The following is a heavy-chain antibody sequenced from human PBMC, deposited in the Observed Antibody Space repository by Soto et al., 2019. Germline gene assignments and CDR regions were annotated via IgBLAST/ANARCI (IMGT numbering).Heavy chain of an antibody. CDR1: GFTFSSYD. D-gene: IGHD2-2*01. Sequence: GSLRLSCAASGFTFSSYDMHWVRQATGKGLEWVSAIGTAGDTYYPGSVKGRFTISRENAKNSLYLQMNGLRAGDTAVYYCARGRHHQGMDVWGQGTTVTVSS. J-gene: IGHJ6*02. V-gene: IGHV3-13*01. CDR3: ARGRHHQGMDV. CDR2: IGTAGDT.